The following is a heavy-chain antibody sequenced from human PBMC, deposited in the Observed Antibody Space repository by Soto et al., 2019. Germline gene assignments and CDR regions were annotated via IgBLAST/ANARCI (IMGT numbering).Heavy chain of an antibody. Sequence: ASVKVSCKASGYTFTSYYMHWVRQAPGQGLEWMGIINPSGGSTSYAQKFQGRVTMTRDKSITTTHLQWSSLKASDTAIYYCAASIFYYGMDVWGQGTTVTVSS. J-gene: IGHJ6*02. CDR2: INPSGGST. V-gene: IGHV1-46*01. CDR3: AASIFYYGMDV. CDR1: GYTFTSYY.